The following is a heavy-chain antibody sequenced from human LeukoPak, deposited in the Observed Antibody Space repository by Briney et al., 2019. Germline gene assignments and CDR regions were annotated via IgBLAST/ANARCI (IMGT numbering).Heavy chain of an antibody. V-gene: IGHV1-18*01. CDR2: ISGNNGNT. CDR3: AREVRLLWFGELLGYYYYMDV. CDR1: GYNLSNYF. J-gene: IGHJ6*03. D-gene: IGHD3-10*01. Sequence: ASVKVSCKASGYNLSNYFISWVRQAPGQGLEWMGWISGNNGNTTYAQTLQGRVTMTTDTSTSTAYMELRRLRSDDTAVYYCAREVRLLWFGELLGYYYYMDVWGKGTTVTISS.